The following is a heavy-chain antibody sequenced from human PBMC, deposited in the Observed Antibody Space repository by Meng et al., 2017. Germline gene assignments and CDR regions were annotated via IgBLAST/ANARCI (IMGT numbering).Heavy chain of an antibody. J-gene: IGHJ4*02. V-gene: IGHV4-34*01. Sequence: GSLRLSCAVYGGSFSGYYWSWIRQPRGKGLEWIGEINHSGSTNYNPSLKSRVTISVDTSKNQFSLKLSSVTAADTAVYYCARGLPPYYDSMRGNFDYWGQGTLVTVSS. CDR3: ARGLPPYYDSMRGNFDY. D-gene: IGHD3-22*01. CDR2: INHSGST. CDR1: GGSFSGYY.